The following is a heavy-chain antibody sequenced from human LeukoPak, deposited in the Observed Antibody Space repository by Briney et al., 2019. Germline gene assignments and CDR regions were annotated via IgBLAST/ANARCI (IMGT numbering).Heavy chain of an antibody. J-gene: IGHJ5*02. CDR3: ARFSTSSNWFDP. CDR2: IYHSGST. D-gene: IGHD2-2*01. CDR1: GGSISSGGYS. Sequence: SETLSLTRAVSGGSISSGGYSWSWIRQPPGKGLEWIGYIYHSGSTYYNPSLKSRVTISVDRSKNQFSLKLSSVTAADTAVYYCARFSTSSNWFDPWGQGTLVTVSS. V-gene: IGHV4-30-2*01.